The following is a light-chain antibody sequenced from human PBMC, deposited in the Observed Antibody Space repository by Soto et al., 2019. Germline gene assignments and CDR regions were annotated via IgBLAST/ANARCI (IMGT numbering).Light chain of an antibody. V-gene: IGKV3-15*01. CDR3: QQYSNWPPIT. Sequence: ETVITQSPCTVSVSPGERATLSCRASQGVSSKLAWYQQKPGQAPRLLIYDTSTRATGIPARFSGSGSGTEFTLTISSLQSEDFAVYYCQQYSNWPPITFGQGTRLEIK. CDR1: QGVSSK. J-gene: IGKJ5*01. CDR2: DTS.